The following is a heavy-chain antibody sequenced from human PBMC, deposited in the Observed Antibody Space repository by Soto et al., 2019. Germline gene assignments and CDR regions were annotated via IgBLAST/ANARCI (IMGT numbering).Heavy chain of an antibody. CDR3: AREGQAPYYYYGMDV. CDR1: GYSFTSHY. J-gene: IGHJ6*02. Sequence: ASVKVSCKAIGYSFTSHYMHWVRQAPGQGLEWMGRINPGGTNIAYAQKFQGRVTMTTDTSTSTAHMELRSLRSDDTAVYYCAREGQAPYYYYGMDVWGQGTAVTVSS. CDR2: INPGGTNI. V-gene: IGHV1-46*01.